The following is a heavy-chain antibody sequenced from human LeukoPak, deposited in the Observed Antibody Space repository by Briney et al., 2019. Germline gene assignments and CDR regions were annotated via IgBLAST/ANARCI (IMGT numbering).Heavy chain of an antibody. J-gene: IGHJ3*02. CDR3: AGGVYYYDSSGYWSAFDI. CDR2: IYSGGST. Sequence: GGSLRLSCAASGFTVSSNYMSWVRQAPGKGLEWVSVIYSGGSTYYADSVKGRFTISRDNSKNTLYLQMNSLRAEDTAVYYCAGGVYYYDSSGYWSAFDIWGQGTMVTVSS. CDR1: GFTVSSNY. D-gene: IGHD3-22*01. V-gene: IGHV3-53*01.